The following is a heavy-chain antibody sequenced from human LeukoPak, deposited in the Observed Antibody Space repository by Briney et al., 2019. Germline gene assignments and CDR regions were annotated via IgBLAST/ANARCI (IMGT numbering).Heavy chain of an antibody. V-gene: IGHV1-69*05. D-gene: IGHD6-13*01. CDR2: IIPIFGTA. Sequence: ASVKVSCKASGGTFSSYAISWVRQAPGQGLEWMGGIIPIFGTANYAQKFQGRVTITTDESTSTAYMELSSLRSEDTAVYYCARVWQQQLSRNWFDPWGQGTLVTVSS. CDR1: GGTFSSYA. J-gene: IGHJ5*02. CDR3: ARVWQQQLSRNWFDP.